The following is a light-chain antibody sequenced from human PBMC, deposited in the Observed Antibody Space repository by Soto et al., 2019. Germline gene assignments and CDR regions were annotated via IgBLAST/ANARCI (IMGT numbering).Light chain of an antibody. V-gene: IGKV3-11*01. J-gene: IGKJ4*01. Sequence: DIVLTQSPATLSLSPGERATLSCRASQSVSSYLAWYQQKPGQAPRLLIYDASNRATGIPARFSGSGSGTNFTPTTSGLGPEDFAVYYCQKRSNWPPSLTFGGGTKVDIK. CDR2: DAS. CDR1: QSVSSY. CDR3: QKRSNWPPSLT.